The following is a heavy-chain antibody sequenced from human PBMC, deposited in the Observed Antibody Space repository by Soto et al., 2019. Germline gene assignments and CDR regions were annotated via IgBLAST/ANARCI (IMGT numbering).Heavy chain of an antibody. CDR2: MFYSGGT. CDR3: TRDQDHSY. Sequence: QVQLQESGPGLVKPSETLSLTCTVSGVSVSDYNWNWIRQPPGKGLEWIGYMFYSGGTNYNPSLNSRVTISLDTAKNQFSLKLSSVTAADTAVYYCTRDQDHSYWGQGALVTVSS. CDR1: GVSVSDYN. J-gene: IGHJ4*02. V-gene: IGHV4-59*02.